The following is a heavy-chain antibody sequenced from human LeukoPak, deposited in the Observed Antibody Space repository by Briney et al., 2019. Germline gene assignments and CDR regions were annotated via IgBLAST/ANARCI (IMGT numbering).Heavy chain of an antibody. CDR2: IKQDGSEK. Sequence: AGSLTLSCAASGFTFSSYWMSWVRQAPGKGLEWVANIKQDGSEKYYVDSVKGRFTISRDNAKNSLYLQMNSLRAEDTAVYYCAELGITMIGGVWGKGTTVTISS. D-gene: IGHD3-10*02. J-gene: IGHJ6*04. CDR3: AELGITMIGGV. V-gene: IGHV3-7*01. CDR1: GFTFSSYW.